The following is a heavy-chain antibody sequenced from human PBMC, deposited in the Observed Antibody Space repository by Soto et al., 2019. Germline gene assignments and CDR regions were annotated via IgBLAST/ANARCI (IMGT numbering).Heavy chain of an antibody. CDR3: ARGSSTYYDFWSGPYSMDV. J-gene: IGHJ6*02. CDR2: ISSSSSTI. Sequence: PGGSLRLSCAACGFTFSSYSMNWVRQAPGKGLEWVSYISSSSSTIYYADSVKGRFTISRDNAKNSLYLQMNSLRDEDTAVYYCARGSSTYYDFWSGPYSMDVWGQGTTVTVSS. CDR1: GFTFSSYS. D-gene: IGHD3-3*01. V-gene: IGHV3-48*02.